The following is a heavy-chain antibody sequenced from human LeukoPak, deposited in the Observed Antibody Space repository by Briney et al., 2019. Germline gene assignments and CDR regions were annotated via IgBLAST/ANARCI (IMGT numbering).Heavy chain of an antibody. CDR1: GFTFSSYW. CDR2: IKQDGSEK. D-gene: IGHD6-19*01. CDR3: AREEEWLVSYFDY. V-gene: IGHV3-7*01. Sequence: PGGSLRLSCAASGFTFSSYWMSWVRQAPGKGLEWVANIKQDGSEKYYVDSVKGRFTISRDNAKNSRYLQMNSLRAEDTAVYYCAREEEWLVSYFDYWGQGTLVTASS. J-gene: IGHJ4*02.